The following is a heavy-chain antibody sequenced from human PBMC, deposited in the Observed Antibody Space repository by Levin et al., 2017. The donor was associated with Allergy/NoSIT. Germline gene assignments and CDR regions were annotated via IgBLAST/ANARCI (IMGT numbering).Heavy chain of an antibody. V-gene: IGHV3-30*18. D-gene: IGHD3-16*01. CDR2: ISLDGSHK. Sequence: PGASVKVSCAASGFSFSSFGMHWVRQAPGKGLECVAVISLDGSHKNYPDSVTGRFTISRDNSKNTVYLQMNDLRAEDTAVYYCAKGHYYDRSGQHSYFDSWGQGTPVTVSS. CDR3: AKGHYYDRSGQHSYFDS. J-gene: IGHJ4*02. CDR1: GFSFSSFG.